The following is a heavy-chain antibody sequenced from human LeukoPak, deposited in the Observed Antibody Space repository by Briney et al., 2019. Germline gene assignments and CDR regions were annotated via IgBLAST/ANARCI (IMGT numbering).Heavy chain of an antibody. CDR3: AKALPTYYYGSGSYAFDI. V-gene: IGHV3-30*18. Sequence: GGSLRLSCAASGFTFSSYAMSLVRQAPGKGLEWVEVISYDGSNKYYADSVKGRFTISRDNSKNTLYLQMNSLRAEDTAVYYCAKALPTYYYGSGSYAFDIWGQGTMVTVSS. CDR1: GFTFSSYA. D-gene: IGHD3-10*01. CDR2: ISYDGSNK. J-gene: IGHJ3*02.